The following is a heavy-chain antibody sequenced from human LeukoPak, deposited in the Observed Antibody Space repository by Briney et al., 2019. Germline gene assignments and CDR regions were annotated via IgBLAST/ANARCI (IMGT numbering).Heavy chain of an antibody. J-gene: IGHJ4*02. CDR2: ISSSSSYI. D-gene: IGHD6-13*01. V-gene: IGHV3-21*01. CDR3: ARYNGGIAAAGSDY. CDR1: GFTVSAIY. Sequence: GGSLRLSCAASGFTVSAIYMNWVRQAPGKGLEWVSSISSSSSYIYYADSVKGRFTISRDNAKNSLYLQMNSLRAEDTALYYCARYNGGIAAAGSDYWGQGTLVTVSS.